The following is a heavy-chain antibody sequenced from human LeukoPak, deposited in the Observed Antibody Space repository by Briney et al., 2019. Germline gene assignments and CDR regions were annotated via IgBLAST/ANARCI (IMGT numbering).Heavy chain of an antibody. CDR1: GGTFSSYA. Sequence: SVKVSCKASGGTFSSYAISWVRQAPGQGLEWMGGIIPIFGTANYAQKFQGRVTITADESTSTAYMELSSLRSEDTAVYYCAREAYYDSSGFFDYWGQGTLVTVSS. V-gene: IGHV1-69*13. J-gene: IGHJ4*02. CDR2: IIPIFGTA. CDR3: AREAYYDSSGFFDY. D-gene: IGHD3-22*01.